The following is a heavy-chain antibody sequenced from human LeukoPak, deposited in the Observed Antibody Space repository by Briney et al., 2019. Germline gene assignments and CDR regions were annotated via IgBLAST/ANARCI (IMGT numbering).Heavy chain of an antibody. CDR1: GASMTSYY. V-gene: IGHV4-4*07. CDR3: ARGHLTMVRGADY. CDR2: IYNSGST. D-gene: IGHD3-10*01. J-gene: IGHJ4*02. Sequence: PSETLSLTCTVSGASMTSYYWSWIRQPAGKGLEWIGRIYNSGSTNYNPSLKSRLFMSVDTSKNQFSLKLSSVTAADTAVYYCARGHLTMVRGADYWGQGTLVTVSS.